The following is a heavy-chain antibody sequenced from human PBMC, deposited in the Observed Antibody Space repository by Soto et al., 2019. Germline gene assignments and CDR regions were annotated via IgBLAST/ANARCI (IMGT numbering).Heavy chain of an antibody. J-gene: IGHJ4*02. CDR1: GYTFTSYD. Sequence: ASVKVSCKASGYTFTSYDINWVRQATGQGLEWMGWMNPNSGNTGYAQKFQGRVTMTRNTSISTAYMELSSLRSEDTAVYYCARGCCGLASFDYWGQGTLVTVSS. CDR2: MNPNSGNT. V-gene: IGHV1-8*01. CDR3: ARGCCGLASFDY. D-gene: IGHD1-26*01.